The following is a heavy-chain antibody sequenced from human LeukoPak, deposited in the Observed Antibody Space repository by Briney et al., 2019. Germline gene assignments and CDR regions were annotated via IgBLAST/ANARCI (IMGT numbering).Heavy chain of an antibody. V-gene: IGHV1-69*04. CDR1: GGTFNSYA. CDR3: ARGGLYYDSSGYYFAEYFQH. CDR2: IIPILGIA. D-gene: IGHD3-22*01. J-gene: IGHJ1*01. Sequence: SVKVSCKASGGTFNSYAISWVRQAPGQGLEWMGRIIPILGIANYAQKFQGRVTITADKSTSTAYMELSSLRSEDTAVYYCARGGLYYDSSGYYFAEYFQHWGQGTLVTVAS.